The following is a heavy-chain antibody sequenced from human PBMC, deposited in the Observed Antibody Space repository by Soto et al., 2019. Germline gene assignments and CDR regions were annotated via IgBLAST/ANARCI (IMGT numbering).Heavy chain of an antibody. V-gene: IGHV4-4*02. CDR3: ARAQGSSSGWYARYGIDV. CDR1: GGSISSSNW. CDR2: IYHSGST. Sequence: ASETLSLTCAVSGGSISSSNWWSWVRQPPGKGLEWIGEIYHSGSTNYNPSLKSRVTISVDKSKNQFSLKLSSVTAADTAVYYCARAQGSSSGWYARYGIDVWGQGTTVTVSS. J-gene: IGHJ6*02. D-gene: IGHD6-19*01.